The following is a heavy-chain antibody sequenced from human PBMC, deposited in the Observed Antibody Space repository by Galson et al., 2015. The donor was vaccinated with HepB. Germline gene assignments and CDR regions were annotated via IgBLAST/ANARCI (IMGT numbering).Heavy chain of an antibody. CDR1: GFTFSSYS. CDR3: ARDRGGYSYGRTSHPLDY. J-gene: IGHJ4*02. D-gene: IGHD5-18*01. CDR2: ISSSSSYI. Sequence: LRLSCAASGFTFSSYSMNWVRQAPGRGLEWVSSISSSSSYIYYADSVKGRFTISRDNAKNSLYLQMNSLRAEDTAVYYCARDRGGYSYGRTSHPLDYWGQGTLVTVSS. V-gene: IGHV3-21*01.